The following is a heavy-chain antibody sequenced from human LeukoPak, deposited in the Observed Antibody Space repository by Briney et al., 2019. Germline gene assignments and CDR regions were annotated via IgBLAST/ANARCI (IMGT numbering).Heavy chain of an antibody. CDR2: MNPNSGNT. CDR3: ARGNYGSERTQYYYGMDV. D-gene: IGHD3-10*01. Sequence: ASVKVSCKASGYTFTSYDINWVRQATGQGLEWMGWMNPNSGNTGYAQKFQGRVTMTRNTSISTDYMELSSLRSEDTAVYYCARGNYGSERTQYYYGMDVWGQGTTVTVSS. J-gene: IGHJ6*02. CDR1: GYTFTSYD. V-gene: IGHV1-8*01.